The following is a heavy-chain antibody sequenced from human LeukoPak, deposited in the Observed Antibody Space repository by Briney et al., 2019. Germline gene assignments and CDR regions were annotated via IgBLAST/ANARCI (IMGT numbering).Heavy chain of an antibody. J-gene: IGHJ3*02. CDR3: ALIAVAGTGGAFDI. V-gene: IGHV1-69*05. Sequence: ASVKVSCKASGGTFSSYAISWVRQAPGQGLEWMGGIIPIFGTANYAQKLQGRVTMTTDTSTSTAYMELRSLRSDDTAVYYCALIAVAGTGGAFDIWGQGTMVTVSS. CDR1: GGTFSSYA. D-gene: IGHD6-19*01. CDR2: IIPIFGTA.